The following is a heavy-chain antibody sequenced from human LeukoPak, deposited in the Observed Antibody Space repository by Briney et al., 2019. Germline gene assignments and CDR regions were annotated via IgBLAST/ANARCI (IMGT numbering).Heavy chain of an antibody. Sequence: WASVKVSCKASGYTFTSYGISWVRQAPGQGLEWMGWISTYNGNTNYAQKLQGRVTMTTDTSTSIAYMELRSLRSDDTAVYYCARDLSYGDKFGYYYYMDVWGKGTTVTVSS. J-gene: IGHJ6*03. V-gene: IGHV1-18*01. CDR3: ARDLSYGDKFGYYYYMDV. CDR1: GYTFTSYG. CDR2: ISTYNGNT. D-gene: IGHD4/OR15-4a*01.